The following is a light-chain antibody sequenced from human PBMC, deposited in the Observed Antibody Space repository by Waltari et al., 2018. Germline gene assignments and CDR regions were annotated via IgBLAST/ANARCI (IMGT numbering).Light chain of an antibody. CDR1: STDVDSYNY. Sequence: QSALTQPASVSGSPGQSITISCTGTSTDVDSYNYVSWYQQHPGKAPKLIIYEVPDRPPWVSNRFYGSKSGNTASLTISGLQAEDEADYYCSSYTLSSNLEVFGGGTTLTVL. J-gene: IGLJ2*01. V-gene: IGLV2-14*01. CDR2: EVP. CDR3: SSYTLSSNLEV.